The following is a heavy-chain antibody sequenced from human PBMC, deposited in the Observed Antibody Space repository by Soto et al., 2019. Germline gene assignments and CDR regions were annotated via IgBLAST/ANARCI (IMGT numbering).Heavy chain of an antibody. CDR1: GFTFSSYW. J-gene: IGHJ6*02. CDR3: ARGADTAMAPEYYYYGMDV. D-gene: IGHD5-18*01. CDR2: INSDGSST. V-gene: IGHV3-74*01. Sequence: PGGSLRLSCAASGFTFSSYWMHWVRQAPGKGLVWVSRINSDGSSTSYADSVKGRFTISRDNAKNTLYLQMNSLRAEDTAVYYCARGADTAMAPEYYYYGMDVWGQGTTVTVSS.